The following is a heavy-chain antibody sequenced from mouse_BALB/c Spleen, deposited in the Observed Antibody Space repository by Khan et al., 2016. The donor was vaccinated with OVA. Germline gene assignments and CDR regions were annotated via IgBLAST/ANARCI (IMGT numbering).Heavy chain of an antibody. V-gene: IGHV3-2*02. CDR3: ARTARIKY. J-gene: IGHJ2*01. D-gene: IGHD1-2*01. CDR2: ISYSGST. CDR1: GYSITSGYG. Sequence: EVKLQESGPGLVKPSQSLSHTCTVTGYSITSGYGWNCIRQFPGNKLEWMGYISYSGSTNYNPSLKSRISITRDTSKNQFFLQLNSVTTEDTATYYCARTARIKYWGQGTTLTVSS.